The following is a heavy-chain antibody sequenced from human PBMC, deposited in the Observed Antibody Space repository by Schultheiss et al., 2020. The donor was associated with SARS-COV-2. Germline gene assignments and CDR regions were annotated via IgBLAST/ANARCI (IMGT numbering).Heavy chain of an antibody. CDR2: ISGSGGST. V-gene: IGHV3-23*01. D-gene: IGHD2-15*01. CDR1: GFTFSSYA. CDR3: ARDCSGGSCYPPLYYYYGMDV. Sequence: GGSLRLSCAASGFTFSSYAMSWVRQAPGKGLEWVSAISGSGGSTYYADSVKGRFTISRDNSKNTLYLQMNSLRAEDTAVYYCARDCSGGSCYPPLYYYYGMDVWGQGTTVTVSS. J-gene: IGHJ6*02.